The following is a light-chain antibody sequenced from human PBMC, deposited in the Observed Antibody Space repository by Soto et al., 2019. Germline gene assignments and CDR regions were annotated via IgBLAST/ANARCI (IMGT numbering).Light chain of an antibody. J-gene: IGKJ4*01. CDR2: GVS. V-gene: IGKV3-15*01. CDR3: QQYNNWLT. CDR1: QSVSSN. Sequence: EILMTQSPGTLSVSPGERATLSCRASQSVSSNLAWYQQKPGQAPRLLIYGVSTRATGIPARFSGSGSGTEFTLTISSLQSEDFAVYYGQQYNNWLTFGGGTKVDI.